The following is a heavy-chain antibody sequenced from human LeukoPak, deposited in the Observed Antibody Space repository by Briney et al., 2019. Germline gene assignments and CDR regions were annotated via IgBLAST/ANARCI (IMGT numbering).Heavy chain of an antibody. CDR2: ISSSSSYI. CDR1: GFTFSSYS. CDR3: ARVVRGQLQLHDAFDI. D-gene: IGHD3-10*01. J-gene: IGHJ3*02. Sequence: GGSLRLSCAASGFTFSSYSMNWVRQAPGKGLEWVSSISSSSSYIYYADSVKGRFTISRDNAKNSLYLQMNSLRAEDTAVYYCARVVRGQLQLHDAFDIWGQGTMVTVSS. V-gene: IGHV3-21*01.